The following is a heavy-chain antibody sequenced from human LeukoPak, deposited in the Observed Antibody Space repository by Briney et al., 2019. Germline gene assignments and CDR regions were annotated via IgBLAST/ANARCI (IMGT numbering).Heavy chain of an antibody. CDR1: GFTFDDYA. D-gene: IGHD3-16*01. J-gene: IGHJ4*02. Sequence: GGSLRLSCAASGFTFDDYAMHWVRQAPGKGLEWVSGISWNSGSIGYADSVKGRFTISRDNAKNSLYLQMNSLRAEDMVLYYCAKDIGPRGQYYFDYWGQGALVTVSS. V-gene: IGHV3-9*03. CDR2: ISWNSGSI. CDR3: AKDIGPRGQYYFDY.